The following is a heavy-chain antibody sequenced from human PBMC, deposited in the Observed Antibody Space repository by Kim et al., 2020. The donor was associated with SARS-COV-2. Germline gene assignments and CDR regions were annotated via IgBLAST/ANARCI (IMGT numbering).Heavy chain of an antibody. CDR1: GFTFSRYR. Sequence: GGSLRLSCAASGFTFSRYRMHWVRQAPGKGLVWVSRINSNRSSTNYADSVKGRFTISRDNAKNTLYLQMNSLRAEDTAVYYCARDPVDVDGQHYLYYCGQRTPVTLSP. CDR2: INSNRSST. V-gene: IGHV3-74*01. D-gene: IGHD5-12*01. CDR3: ARDPVDVDGQHYLYY. J-gene: IGHJ4*02.